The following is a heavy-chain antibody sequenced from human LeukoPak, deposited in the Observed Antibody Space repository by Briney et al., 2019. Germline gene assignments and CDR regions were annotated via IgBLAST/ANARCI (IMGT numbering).Heavy chain of an antibody. CDR1: GFTFSSYG. Sequence: PGRSLRLSCAASGFTFSSYGMHWVRQAPGKGLEWVAVIWYDGSNKYYADSVKGRFTISRDNSKNTLYLQMNSLRAEDTAVYYCAKDQGYVEWELYFDYWGQGTLVTVSS. CDR3: AKDQGYVEWELYFDY. J-gene: IGHJ4*02. D-gene: IGHD1-26*01. CDR2: IWYDGSNK. V-gene: IGHV3-33*06.